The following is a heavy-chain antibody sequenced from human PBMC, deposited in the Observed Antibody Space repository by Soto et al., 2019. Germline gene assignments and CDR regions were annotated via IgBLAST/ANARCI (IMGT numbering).Heavy chain of an antibody. J-gene: IGHJ4*02. CDR1: GFTVSSNY. V-gene: IGHV3-66*01. Sequence: PGGSLRLSCAASGFTVSSNYMSWVRQAPGKGLEWISVIYSGGNTNYADSVKGRFTISRDNSKNTLYLQMNSLRAEDTAVYYCARNGNKEFDYWGQGTLVTVSS. CDR2: IYSGGNT. D-gene: IGHD1-1*01. CDR3: ARNGNKEFDY.